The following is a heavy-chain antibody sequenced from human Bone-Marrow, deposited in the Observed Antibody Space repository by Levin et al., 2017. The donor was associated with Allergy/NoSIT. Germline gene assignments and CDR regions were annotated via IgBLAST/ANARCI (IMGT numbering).Heavy chain of an antibody. J-gene: IGHJ6*03. CDR2: IYTSGST. Sequence: SQTLSLTCTVSGGSIRSGSYYWSWIRQPAGKGLEWIGRIYTSGSTNYNPSLKSRVTISVDTSKNQFSLKLSSVTAADTAVYYCARDHIVVVTATTYYYYYMDVWGKGTTVTVSS. V-gene: IGHV4-61*02. CDR3: ARDHIVVVTATTYYYYYMDV. D-gene: IGHD2-21*02. CDR1: GGSIRSGSYY.